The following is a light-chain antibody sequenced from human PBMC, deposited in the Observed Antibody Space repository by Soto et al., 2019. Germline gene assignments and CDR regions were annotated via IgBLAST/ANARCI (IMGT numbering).Light chain of an antibody. J-gene: IGKJ1*01. CDR3: QQYYSTPWT. Sequence: DIVMTQSPDSLAVSLGERATINCKSSQSVLYSSNNKNYLAWYQQKPGQPPKLLIYWASTRESGVPDRFSCSGSGPDFTLTISSLRAEDVAVYYCQQYYSTPWTFGQGTNVEIK. CDR2: WAS. V-gene: IGKV4-1*01. CDR1: QSVLYSSNNKNY.